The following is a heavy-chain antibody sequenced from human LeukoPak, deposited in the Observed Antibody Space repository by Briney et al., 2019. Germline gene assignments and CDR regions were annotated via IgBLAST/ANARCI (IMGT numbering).Heavy chain of an antibody. CDR3: TRWIEYDSSGYYYFDY. J-gene: IGHJ4*02. V-gene: IGHV3-49*03. CDR1: GFTFGDYA. CDR2: IRSKAYGGTT. Sequence: GGSLRLSCTASGFTFGDYAMSWFRQAPGKGLEWVGFIRSKAYGGTTEYAASVKGRFTISRDDSKSIAYLQMNSLKTEDTAVYYCTRWIEYDSSGYYYFDYWGQGTLVTVSS. D-gene: IGHD3-22*01.